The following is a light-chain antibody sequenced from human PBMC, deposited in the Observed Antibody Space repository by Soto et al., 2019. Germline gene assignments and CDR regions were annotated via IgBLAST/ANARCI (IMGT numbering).Light chain of an antibody. V-gene: IGKV1-5*01. CDR1: QSISSW. CDR3: QQYNSYSWT. Sequence: IQMTQSPSSLSASVGDRVTITCRASQSISSWLAWYQQKPGKAPKLLIYDASSLESGVPSRFSGSGSGTEFTLTISSLQPDDFATYYCQQYNSYSWTFGQGTTGDIK. J-gene: IGKJ1*01. CDR2: DAS.